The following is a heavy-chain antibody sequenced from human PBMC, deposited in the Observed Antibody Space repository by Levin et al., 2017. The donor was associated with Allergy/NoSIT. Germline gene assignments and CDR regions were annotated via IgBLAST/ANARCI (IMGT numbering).Heavy chain of an antibody. V-gene: IGHV3-13*01. D-gene: IGHD4-23*01. CDR1: GFTFSNYD. CDR2: IGTAGDT. Sequence: GGSLRLSCAASGFTFSNYDMHWVRQVIGKGLEWVSAIGTAGDTYYPGSVKGRFTISRENAKNSLYLQMNNLRAGDTAVYYCTRDGGGNYGGVYYYSMDVWGQGTTVTVSS. CDR3: TRDGGGNYGGVYYYSMDV. J-gene: IGHJ6*02.